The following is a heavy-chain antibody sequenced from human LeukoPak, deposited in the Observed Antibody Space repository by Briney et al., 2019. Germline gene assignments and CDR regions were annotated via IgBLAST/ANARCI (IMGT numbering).Heavy chain of an antibody. V-gene: IGHV3-21*04. CDR3: AKDQIAAAGPDAFDI. D-gene: IGHD6-13*01. CDR1: GFTFSSYG. CDR2: ISSSSSYI. Sequence: GGSLRLSCAASGFTFSSYGMHWVRQAPGKGLEWVSSISSSSSYIYYADSVKGRFTISRDNSKNTLYLQMNSLRAEDTAVYYCAKDQIAAAGPDAFDIWGQGTMVTVSS. J-gene: IGHJ3*02.